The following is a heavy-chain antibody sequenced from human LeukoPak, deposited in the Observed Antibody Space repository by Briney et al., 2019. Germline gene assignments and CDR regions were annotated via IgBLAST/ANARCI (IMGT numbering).Heavy chain of an antibody. Sequence: SETLSLTCTVPGGSISSYYWSWIRQPPGKGLEWIGYIYYSGSTNYNPSLKSRVTISVDTSKNQFSLKLSSVTAADTAVYYCARENIVVVPAARIDWFGPWGQGTLVTVSS. V-gene: IGHV4-59*01. J-gene: IGHJ5*02. CDR2: IYYSGST. CDR1: GGSISSYY. D-gene: IGHD2-2*01. CDR3: ARENIVVVPAARIDWFGP.